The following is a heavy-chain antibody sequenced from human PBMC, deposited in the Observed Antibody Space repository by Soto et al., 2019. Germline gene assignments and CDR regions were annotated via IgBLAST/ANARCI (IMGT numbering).Heavy chain of an antibody. D-gene: IGHD6-13*01. J-gene: IGHJ6*02. CDR3: ARGRGAAGTDSVQYYGMDV. V-gene: IGHV3-21*01. CDR1: GFTFSSYN. Sequence: EVQLVESGGGLVKPGGSLRLSCAASGFTFSSYNMNWVRQAPGKGLEWVSSISSSSSYIYYADSVKGRFTISRDNAKNLLYLQMNSLRAEDTAVYYCARGRGAAGTDSVQYYGMDVWGQGTTVTVSS. CDR2: ISSSSSYI.